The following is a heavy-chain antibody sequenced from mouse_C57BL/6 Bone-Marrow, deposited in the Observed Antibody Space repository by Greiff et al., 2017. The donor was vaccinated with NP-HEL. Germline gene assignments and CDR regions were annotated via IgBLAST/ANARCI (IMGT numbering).Heavy chain of an antibody. D-gene: IGHD2-4*01. V-gene: IGHV6-6*01. CDR1: GVNCRDSC. J-gene: IGHJ3*01. Sequence: EVQVVESGGGLVQPGGYMKCSCAAVGVNCRDSCMYFFLHAPDKGLEWVAEIRNKANPHATYYAESVKGRFTISRNDSTSSVYLQMNSLRAEDTGIYYCTSLIYYEYLWGQGTLVTVSA. CDR3: TSLIYYEYL. CDR2: IRNKANPHAT.